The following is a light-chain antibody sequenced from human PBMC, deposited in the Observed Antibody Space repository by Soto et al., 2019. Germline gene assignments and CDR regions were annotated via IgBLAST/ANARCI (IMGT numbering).Light chain of an antibody. V-gene: IGLV3-21*02. J-gene: IGLJ1*01. CDR1: NIGSKT. Sequence: SYELTQPPSMSVAPGQTARITCRGNNIGSKTVHWYQQKAGQAPVLVVYDDSDRPSGIPERFSGSNSGNTATLTISRVEAGDEADYYCQVWDVSTVHYVFGTGNKATVL. CDR2: DDS. CDR3: QVWDVSTVHYV.